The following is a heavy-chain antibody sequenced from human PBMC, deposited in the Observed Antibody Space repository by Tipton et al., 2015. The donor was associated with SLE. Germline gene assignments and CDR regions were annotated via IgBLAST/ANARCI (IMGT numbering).Heavy chain of an antibody. Sequence: GSLRLSCAVSGGSISDSNWWSWVRQPPGKGLEWIGEIYHSGSTNYNPSLKSRVTISVDKSKNHFSLRLTSVTAADTAVYYCARDESSGWFDAFDIWGQGTMVTVSS. J-gene: IGHJ3*02. D-gene: IGHD6-19*01. CDR2: IYHSGST. V-gene: IGHV4-4*02. CDR1: GGSISDSNW. CDR3: ARDESSGWFDAFDI.